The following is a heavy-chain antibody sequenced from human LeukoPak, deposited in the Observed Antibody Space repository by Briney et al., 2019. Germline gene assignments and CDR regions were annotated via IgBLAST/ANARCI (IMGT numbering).Heavy chain of an antibody. CDR3: ASIIPRDIVVVPAATDYYYYGMDV. D-gene: IGHD2-2*01. CDR2: INPNSGGT. CDR1: GYTFTGYY. J-gene: IGHJ6*02. Sequence: EASVKVSCKASGYTFTGYYMHWVRQAPGQGLEWMGWINPNSGGTNYAQKFQGRVTMTRDTSISTAYMELSRLRSDDTAVYYCASIIPRDIVVVPAATDYYYYGMDVWGQGTTATVSS. V-gene: IGHV1-2*02.